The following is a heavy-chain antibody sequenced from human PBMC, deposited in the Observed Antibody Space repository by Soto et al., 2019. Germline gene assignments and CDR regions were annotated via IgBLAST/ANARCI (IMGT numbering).Heavy chain of an antibody. J-gene: IGHJ4*02. CDR1: VFTFSTYA. V-gene: IGHV3-23*01. D-gene: IGHD3-10*01. CDR2: ISGSGGRT. Sequence: EVQLLESGGVLVQPGGSLRLSCAASVFTFSTYAMTWVRQAPGKGLEWVSSISGSGGRTYYADSVKGRFTISRDNSKNTLYLQTNSLRAEDTAVYYCAKAGDYHGSESYFPLDYWGQGTLVPVSS. CDR3: AKAGDYHGSESYFPLDY.